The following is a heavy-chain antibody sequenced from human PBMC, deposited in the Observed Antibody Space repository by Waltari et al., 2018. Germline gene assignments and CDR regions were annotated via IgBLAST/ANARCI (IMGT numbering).Heavy chain of an antibody. J-gene: IGHJ5*02. CDR1: GYTLTESP. Sequence: QVQLVQSGAEVKKPGASVKVSCKVSGYTLTESPMHWVRQAPGKGLEWMGGYGPEDGETTYAQSFQGRVAMPEDSSTDTGYMELTSLTSEDTAVYYCATDHYRQSGYESWGQGTLVTVSS. V-gene: IGHV1-24*01. CDR2: YGPEDGET. D-gene: IGHD5-12*01. CDR3: ATDHYRQSGYES.